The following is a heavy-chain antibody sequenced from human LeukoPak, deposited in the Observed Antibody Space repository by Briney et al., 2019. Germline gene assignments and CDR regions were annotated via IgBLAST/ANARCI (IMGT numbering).Heavy chain of an antibody. CDR1: GFTFSSYE. Sequence: GGSLRLSCAASGFTFSSYELNWVRQAPGKGLEWVSYISDTGSTIYYADSVKGRFTISRDNSKNTLYLQMNSLRAEDTAVYYCARDMGWQQFDQWGQGTLVTVSS. CDR2: ISDTGSTI. D-gene: IGHD5-24*01. J-gene: IGHJ4*02. V-gene: IGHV3-48*03. CDR3: ARDMGWQQFDQ.